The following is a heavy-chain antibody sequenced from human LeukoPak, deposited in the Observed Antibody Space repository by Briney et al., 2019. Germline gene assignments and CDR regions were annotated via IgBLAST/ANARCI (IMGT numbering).Heavy chain of an antibody. CDR2: ISSDGSDK. J-gene: IGHJ3*02. V-gene: IGHV3-30-3*01. Sequence: GRSLRLSCAASGFTFSYYAMHWVRQAPGKGLEWVAFISSDGSDKYYADSMKGRFTISRDNSKNTLYLQMTSLRGEDTAMYYCAREGTARDAFDIWGQGTMVTVSS. CDR3: AREGTARDAFDI. CDR1: GFTFSYYA. D-gene: IGHD2-21*02.